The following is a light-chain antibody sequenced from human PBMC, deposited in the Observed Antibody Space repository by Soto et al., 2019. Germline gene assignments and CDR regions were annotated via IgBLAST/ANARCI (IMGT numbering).Light chain of an antibody. CDR3: QQYNTWPYS. V-gene: IGKV3-15*01. J-gene: IGKJ2*03. CDR2: GAS. Sequence: EILMTRSAATLSVSPGERVTLSCRASQSVRTNVAWYQQKPGQAPTHLIYGASTRATSIPARFSGSGSGTEFTLTINSLQSEDFAVYYCQQYNTWPYSFGQGTEVEI. CDR1: QSVRTN.